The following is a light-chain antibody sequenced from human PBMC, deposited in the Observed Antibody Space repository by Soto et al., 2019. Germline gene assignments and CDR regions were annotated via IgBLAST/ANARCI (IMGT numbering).Light chain of an antibody. J-gene: IGKJ2*01. CDR3: QQYGSSPPYT. V-gene: IGKV3-20*01. Sequence: EIVLTQSPGTLSLSPGERATLSCRASQSVSSSYLAWYQQKPGQAPRLLIYGASCRATGIPDRFSGSGSGTDFTLTISRLEPEDFALYYCQQYGSSPPYTFGQGTKLEIK. CDR1: QSVSSSY. CDR2: GAS.